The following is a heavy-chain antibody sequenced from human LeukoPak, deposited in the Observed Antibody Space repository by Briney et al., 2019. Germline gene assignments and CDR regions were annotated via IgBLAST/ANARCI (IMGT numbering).Heavy chain of an antibody. CDR3: ARTYGDWEGWFDP. CDR2: ISSSSSYI. Sequence: GGSLRLSCAASGFTFSSYSMNWVRQAPGKGLEWVSSISSSSSYIYYADSVKGRFTISRDNAKNSLYLQMNSLRAEDTAVYYCARTYGDWEGWFDPLGQGTLVTVSS. J-gene: IGHJ5*02. CDR1: GFTFSSYS. V-gene: IGHV3-21*01. D-gene: IGHD4-17*01.